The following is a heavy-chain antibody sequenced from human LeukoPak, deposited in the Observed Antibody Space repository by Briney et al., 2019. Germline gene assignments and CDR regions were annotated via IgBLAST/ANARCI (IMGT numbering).Heavy chain of an antibody. D-gene: IGHD2-2*02. CDR3: ARPGYCSSTSCYTVGNY. CDR1: GYTFTSYD. Sequence: GASVKVSCKASGYTFTSYDINWVRQATGQGLEWMGWMNPNSGNTGYAQKFQGRVTMTRNTSISTAYMELSSLRSEDTAVYYCARPGYCSSTSCYTVGNYWGQGTLVTVSS. V-gene: IGHV1-8*01. J-gene: IGHJ4*02. CDR2: MNPNSGNT.